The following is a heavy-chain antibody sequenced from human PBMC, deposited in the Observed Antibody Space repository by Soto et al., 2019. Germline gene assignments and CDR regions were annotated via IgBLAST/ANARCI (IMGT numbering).Heavy chain of an antibody. CDR3: ARGTYGMDV. CDR1: GSSFSDYY. D-gene: IGHD3-10*01. Sequence: QMQLVQSGGGLVKPGGSLRLSCAASGSSFSDYYMSWIRRAPGKGLEWVSYIGGSGSPIYFGDSVKGRFSISRDNTNNSLYLQMNSLRPDDTAVYYCARGTYGMDVWGQGTTVIVSS. CDR2: IGGSGSPI. J-gene: IGHJ6*02. V-gene: IGHV3-11*01.